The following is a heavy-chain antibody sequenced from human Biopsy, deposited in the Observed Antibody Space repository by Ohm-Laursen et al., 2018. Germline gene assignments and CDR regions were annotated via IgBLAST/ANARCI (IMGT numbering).Heavy chain of an antibody. D-gene: IGHD3-16*01. CDR3: ARSVGIMAAPIDY. Sequence: SLRLSCSASGFTFSTYGMNWVRQAPGKGLEWVSHISRSSSTIYYADSVKGRFTISRDNAKNSLYLQMNSLRVEDTAVYYCARSVGIMAAPIDYWGQGTLVTVSS. J-gene: IGHJ4*02. CDR2: ISRSSSTI. CDR1: GFTFSTYG. V-gene: IGHV3-48*01.